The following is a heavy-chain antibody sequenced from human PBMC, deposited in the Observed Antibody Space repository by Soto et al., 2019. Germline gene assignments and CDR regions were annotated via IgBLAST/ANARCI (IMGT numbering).Heavy chain of an antibody. CDR2: INAGNGNT. Sequence: ASVKVSCKASGYTFTNYAMHWVRQSPEQRLEWMGWINAGNGNTKYSQKFQGRVTITRDTSASTAYMELSSLRSEDTAVYYCARGGSLYWYFDLWGLGTLVTVSS. CDR3: ARGGSLYWYFDL. V-gene: IGHV1-3*01. D-gene: IGHD1-26*01. J-gene: IGHJ2*01. CDR1: GYTFTNYA.